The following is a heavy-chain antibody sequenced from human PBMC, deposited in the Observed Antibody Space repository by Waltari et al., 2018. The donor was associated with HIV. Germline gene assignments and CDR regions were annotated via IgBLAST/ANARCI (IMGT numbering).Heavy chain of an antibody. CDR2: INAGNGNT. J-gene: IGHJ5*02. D-gene: IGHD3-22*01. CDR3: ARAGYDSTNWFDP. V-gene: IGHV1-3*01. Sequence: QVQLVQSGAEVKKPGASVKVSCKASGYTFTSYAMPWVRPAPGQRLEWMGWINAGNGNTKYSQKFQGRVTITRDTSASTAYMELSSLRSEDTAVYYCARAGYDSTNWFDPWGQGTLVTVSS. CDR1: GYTFTSYA.